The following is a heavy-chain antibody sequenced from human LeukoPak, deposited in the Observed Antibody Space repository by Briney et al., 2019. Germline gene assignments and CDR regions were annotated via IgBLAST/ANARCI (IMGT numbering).Heavy chain of an antibody. D-gene: IGHD3-10*01. CDR1: GDSISTSNSY. Sequence: SETLSLTCAVSGDSISTSNSYWGWIRRPPGKGLEWVGSIYYSGSTNYNPSLKSRVTISVDTSKNQFSLKLSSVTAADTAVYYCARQGYYGSGSYTRFDYWGQGTLVTVSS. J-gene: IGHJ4*02. V-gene: IGHV4-39*01. CDR3: ARQGYYGSGSYTRFDY. CDR2: IYYSGST.